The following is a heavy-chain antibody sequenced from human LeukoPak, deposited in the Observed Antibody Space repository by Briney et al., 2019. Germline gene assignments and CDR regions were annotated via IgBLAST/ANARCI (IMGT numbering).Heavy chain of an antibody. CDR1: GFTFSNYA. J-gene: IGHJ4*02. V-gene: IGHV3-23*01. D-gene: IGHD3-9*01. CDR2: ITGSGGTT. Sequence: GGSLTLSWVASGFTFSNYAMSWVRQAPGKGLEWVSAITGSGGTTWYADSVKGHFTISRDNSKNTLYLQMNSLGADDTAVYYCAKWGDYDSLTGYYDSDCWGQGTLVTVSS. CDR3: AKWGDYDSLTGYYDSDC.